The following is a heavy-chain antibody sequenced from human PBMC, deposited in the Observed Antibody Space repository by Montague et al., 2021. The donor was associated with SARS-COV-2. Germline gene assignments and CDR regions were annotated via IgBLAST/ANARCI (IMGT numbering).Heavy chain of an antibody. CDR1: GDSVTVKRNS. D-gene: IGHD6-13*01. J-gene: IGHJ4*02. Sequence: CAISGDSVTVKRNSGEDRKSTRSNSSHMSISKDDRCKRKNNYAVSVKSRMTISPDTSKNQFSLQLSSVTPEDRAVYYCARDPRYSLSWSFDYWGQGTLVTVSS. V-gene: IGHV6-1*01. CDR3: ARDPRYSLSWSFDY. CDR2: KDDRCKRKN.